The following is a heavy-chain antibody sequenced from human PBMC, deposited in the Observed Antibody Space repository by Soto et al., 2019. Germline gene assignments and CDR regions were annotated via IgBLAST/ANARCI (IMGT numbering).Heavy chain of an antibody. J-gene: IGHJ6*02. V-gene: IGHV1-18*01. CDR3: TGDVAV. CDR2: ISPYNGNT. CDR1: GYSFTNYD. Sequence: ASVKVSCKASGYSFTNYDITWVRQAPRQGLEWLGWISPYNGNTKFAQKFQGRVTMTTDTYAYTVYMELTSLTPDDTAVYYCTGDVAVGAQGTSFTVS.